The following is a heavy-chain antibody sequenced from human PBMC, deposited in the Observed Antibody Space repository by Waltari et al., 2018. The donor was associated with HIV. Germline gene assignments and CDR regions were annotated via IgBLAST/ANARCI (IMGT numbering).Heavy chain of an antibody. V-gene: IGHV3-21*01. J-gene: IGHJ6*02. CDR3: AREGFCSNGVCSHYYGMDV. Sequence: EVQLVESGGGVVKPGGSLRLSCAASGFTSRSPSMTGVRQAPGKGLEWVSSISTSSRYIYYADSLKGRFTISRDNAKNSLYLQMNSLRAEDTAVYYCAREGFCSNGVCSHYYGMDVWGQRTTVTVSS. D-gene: IGHD2-8*01. CDR1: GFTSRSPS. CDR2: ISTSSRYI.